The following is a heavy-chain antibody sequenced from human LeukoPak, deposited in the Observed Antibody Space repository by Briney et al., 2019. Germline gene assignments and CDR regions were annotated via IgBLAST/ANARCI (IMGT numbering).Heavy chain of an antibody. CDR1: GFTLSIYS. Sequence: GGSLRLSCAASGFTLSIYSMHWVRQAPGKGLDGVSYISSYSNQIYYADFVKGRFTISRDNAMNSLYLQTNSLRDEDTAVYYCARLWRFCSGSSCYSRRYWGQGTLVTVS. CDR2: ISSYSNQI. J-gene: IGHJ4*02. CDR3: ARLWRFCSGSSCYSRRY. V-gene: IGHV3-48*02. D-gene: IGHD2-15*01.